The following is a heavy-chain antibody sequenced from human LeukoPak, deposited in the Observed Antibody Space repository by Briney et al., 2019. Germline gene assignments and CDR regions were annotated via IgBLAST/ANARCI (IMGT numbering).Heavy chain of an antibody. CDR3: ARVGSSWFRFDY. J-gene: IGHJ4*02. Sequence: ETSETLSLTCTVSGGSISSYYWSWIRQPAGKGLEWIGRIYTSGSTNYNPSLKSRVTMSVDTSKNQFSLKLSSVTAADTAVYYCARVGSSWFRFDYWGQGTLVTVSS. V-gene: IGHV4-4*07. CDR1: GGSISSYY. CDR2: IYTSGST. D-gene: IGHD6-13*01.